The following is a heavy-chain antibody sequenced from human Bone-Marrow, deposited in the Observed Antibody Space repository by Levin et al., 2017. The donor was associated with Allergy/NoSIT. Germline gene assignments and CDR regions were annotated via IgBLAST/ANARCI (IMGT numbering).Heavy chain of an antibody. CDR2: IYYSGSA. D-gene: IGHD2-2*01. Sequence: KPSETLSLTCAVSGGSISNTTCHWVWIRQPPGKGLEWIGNIYYSGSAHYTPSLKSRVTISVDTSKNQFSLKMTSVTATDTAVYYCARQHCSSTRCSTGWGGWFDPWGQGILVTVSS. CDR1: GGSISNTTCH. CDR3: ARQHCSSTRCSTGWGGWFDP. V-gene: IGHV4-39*01. J-gene: IGHJ5*02.